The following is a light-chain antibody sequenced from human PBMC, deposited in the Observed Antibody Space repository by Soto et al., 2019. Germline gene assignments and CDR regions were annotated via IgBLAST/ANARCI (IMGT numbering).Light chain of an antibody. J-gene: IGLJ1*01. Sequence: QSVLTQPASVSGSPGQSITISCTGTSSDVGGYSYVSWYQQLPGKAPKLMIYDVSDRPSGVSNRFSGSESGSTASLTISGLQAEDEAYYYCSSYTSSSLYVFGTGTKVTVL. CDR2: DVS. CDR3: SSYTSSSLYV. CDR1: SSDVGGYSY. V-gene: IGLV2-14*01.